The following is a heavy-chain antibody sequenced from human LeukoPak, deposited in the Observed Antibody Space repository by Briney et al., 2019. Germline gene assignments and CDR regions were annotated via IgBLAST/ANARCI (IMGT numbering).Heavy chain of an antibody. CDR1: GGSISSGGYY. J-gene: IGHJ4*02. D-gene: IGHD6-13*01. CDR3: ARGRLKRYGSSWYGLVY. CDR2: INHSGST. Sequence: SETLSLTCTVSGGSISSGGYYWSWIRQPPGKGLEWIGEINHSGSTNYNPSLKSRVTISVDTSKNQFSLKLSSVTAADTAVYYCARGRLKRYGSSWYGLVYWGQGTLVTVSS. V-gene: IGHV4-39*07.